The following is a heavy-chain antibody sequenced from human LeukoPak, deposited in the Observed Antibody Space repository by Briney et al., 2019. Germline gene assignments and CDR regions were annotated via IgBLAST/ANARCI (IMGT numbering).Heavy chain of an antibody. J-gene: IGHJ3*02. D-gene: IGHD6-13*01. CDR3: ARNNTRPVSRGSSRRRANAFDI. CDR2: FYNSGST. Sequence: SETLSLTCAVSGSSISITYYWGWIRQPPGKGLELIGSFYNSGSTYYNPPLRSRVTISVDTSKNQFSPRLRSVTDADTAVYYCARNNTRPVSRGSSRRRANAFDIWGQGTMVTVSS. V-gene: IGHV4-38-2*01. CDR1: GSSISITYY.